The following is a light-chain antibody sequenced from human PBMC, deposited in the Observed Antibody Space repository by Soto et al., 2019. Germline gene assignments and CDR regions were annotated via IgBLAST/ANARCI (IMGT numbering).Light chain of an antibody. J-gene: IGKJ1*01. Sequence: EIVITQSPATLSVSPGERATLSCRASQSVSSSFLAWYQQKPGQAPRLLIYGASSRATGIPDRFSGSGSGTDFTLTISRLEPEDFAMYFCQQYGDSPRTFGQGTKVDIK. CDR1: QSVSSSF. V-gene: IGKV3-20*01. CDR2: GAS. CDR3: QQYGDSPRT.